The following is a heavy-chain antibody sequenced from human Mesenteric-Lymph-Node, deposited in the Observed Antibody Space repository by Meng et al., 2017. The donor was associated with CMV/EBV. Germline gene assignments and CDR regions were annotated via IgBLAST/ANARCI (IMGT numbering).Heavy chain of an antibody. V-gene: IGHV3-21*01. Sequence: GGSLRLSCAASGFTFSSYSMNWVRQAPGKGLEWVSSISTSSSYTYYADSVKGRFTISRDEAKDSLYLQMNSLRAEDTAVYYCARYGTSTSCLDYWGQGTLVTVS. D-gene: IGHD2-2*01. CDR1: GFTFSSYS. CDR3: ARYGTSTSCLDY. CDR2: ISTSSSYT. J-gene: IGHJ4*02.